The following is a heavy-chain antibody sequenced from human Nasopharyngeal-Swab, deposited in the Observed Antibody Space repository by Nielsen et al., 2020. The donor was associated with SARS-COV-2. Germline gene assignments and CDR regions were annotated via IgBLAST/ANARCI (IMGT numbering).Heavy chain of an antibody. CDR3: VKDLEVDTYSDTSGYLDY. D-gene: IGHD3-22*01. CDR2: IRSSGTGT. Sequence: GESLKISCAASGFTFSSYAMSWVRQAPGKGLEWVSSIRSSGTGTYYADSVKGRFTISRDDSKNTVYLQMNSLRAEDTAVYYCVKDLEVDTYSDTSGYLDYWGQGTPVIVSS. CDR1: GFTFSSYA. J-gene: IGHJ4*02. V-gene: IGHV3-23*01.